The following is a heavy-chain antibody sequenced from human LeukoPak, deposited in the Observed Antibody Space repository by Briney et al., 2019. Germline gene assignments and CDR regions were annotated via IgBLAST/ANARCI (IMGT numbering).Heavy chain of an antibody. J-gene: IGHJ4*02. Sequence: PGGSLRLSCAASGFTVSSNYMSWVRQAPGKGLEWVSVIYSGGSTYYADSVKGRFTISRDNSKNTLYLQMNSLRAEDTAVYYCARDGYYDSSGYEGDYWGQGTLLTVSS. D-gene: IGHD3-22*01. CDR2: IYSGGST. CDR3: ARDGYYDSSGYEGDY. V-gene: IGHV3-53*01. CDR1: GFTVSSNY.